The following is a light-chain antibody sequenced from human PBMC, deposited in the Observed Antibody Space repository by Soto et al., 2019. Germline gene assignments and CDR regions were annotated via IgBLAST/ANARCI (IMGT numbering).Light chain of an antibody. CDR3: QQRYT. V-gene: IGKV3-11*01. J-gene: IGKJ2*01. Sequence: EIVLTQSPATLSLSPGERATLSCRASQSVSTYLAWYQQKPGQAPRLLIYDVSNRATGIPYRFSGSGSGTDFTLTISSLEPEDFAVYYCQQRYTFGQGTKLEIK. CDR1: QSVSTY. CDR2: DVS.